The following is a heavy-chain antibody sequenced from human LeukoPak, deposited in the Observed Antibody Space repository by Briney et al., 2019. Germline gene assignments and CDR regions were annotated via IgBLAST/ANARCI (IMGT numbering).Heavy chain of an antibody. V-gene: IGHV1-18*01. CDR1: GYTFTNYG. D-gene: IGHD2-15*01. CDR2: INTDNGNT. J-gene: IGHJ4*02. CDR3: ARTCSSSSCYAIS. Sequence: ASVKVCCKASGYTFTNYGINWVRQAPGQGPEWMGWINTDNGNTNNAQSLQGRITMTRDTSTSTACMELRSLRSDDTAVYYCARTCSSSSCYAISWGQGTLVTVSA.